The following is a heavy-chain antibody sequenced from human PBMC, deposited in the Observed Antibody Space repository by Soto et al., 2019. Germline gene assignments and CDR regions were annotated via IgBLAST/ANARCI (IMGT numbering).Heavy chain of an antibody. CDR1: GGSISHHY. V-gene: IGHV4-4*07. Sequence: PSETLSLTCTVSGGSISHHYWGWIRQPAGTRLEWIGRMYVTGTTNYNPSLKNRVSMSIDTSKNQFSLKLSSVTAADTAVYYCARDGGYTGYEEGNPFDIWGQGTMVTVS. CDR2: MYVTGTT. J-gene: IGHJ3*02. CDR3: ARDGGYTGYEEGNPFDI. D-gene: IGHD5-12*01.